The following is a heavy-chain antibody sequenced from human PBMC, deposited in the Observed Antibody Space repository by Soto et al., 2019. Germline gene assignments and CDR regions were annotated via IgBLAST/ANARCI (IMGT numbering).Heavy chain of an antibody. J-gene: IGHJ6*02. CDR3: ARDVLEYFYYYYYGMDV. D-gene: IGHD2-8*02. CDR2: INPSGGST. V-gene: IGHV1-46*01. Sequence: ASVKASCKSSGDTFTSYYMHWVRQAPGQGLEWMGIINPSGGSTSYAQKFQGRVTMTRDTSTSTVYMELSSLRSEDTAVYYCARDVLEYFYYYYYGMDVWGQGTTVTVSS. CDR1: GDTFTSYY.